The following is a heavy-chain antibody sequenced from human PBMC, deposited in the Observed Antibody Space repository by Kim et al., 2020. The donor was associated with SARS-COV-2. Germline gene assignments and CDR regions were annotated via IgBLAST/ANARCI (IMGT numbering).Heavy chain of an antibody. V-gene: IGHV4-34*01. CDR2: INHSGST. D-gene: IGHD3-10*01. CDR1: GGSFSGYY. CDR3: ARPLNARTMVSRGMDV. Sequence: SETLSLTCAVYGGSFSGYYWSWIRQPPGKGLEWIGEINHSGSTNYNPSLKSRVTISVDTSKNQFSLKLSSVTAADTAVYYCARPLNARTMVSRGMDVWGQGTTVTVSS. J-gene: IGHJ6*02.